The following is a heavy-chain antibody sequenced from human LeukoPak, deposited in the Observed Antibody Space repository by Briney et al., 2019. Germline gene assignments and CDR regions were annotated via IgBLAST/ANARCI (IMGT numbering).Heavy chain of an antibody. CDR2: IYYSGST. Sequence: SETLSLTCTVSGGSISSGGYYWSWIRQPPGKGLEWIGYIYYSGSTYYNPSLKSRVTISVDTSKNQFSLKLSSVTAADTAVYYCARAPPGEWLLPAYYFDYCGQGTLVTVSS. CDR3: ARAPPGEWLLPAYYFDY. D-gene: IGHD3-22*01. J-gene: IGHJ4*02. CDR1: GGSISSGGYY. V-gene: IGHV4-31*03.